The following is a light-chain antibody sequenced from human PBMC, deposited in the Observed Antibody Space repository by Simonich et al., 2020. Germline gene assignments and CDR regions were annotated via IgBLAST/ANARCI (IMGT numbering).Light chain of an antibody. J-gene: IGKJ2*02. Sequence: DIVMTQSPDSLAVSLGERATINCKSSQSVLYSSNNKKYLAWYQQKPGQPPKLLIYWASTRESGFPDRFSGSGSGTDFTLTISSLQAEDVAVYYCQQYYSTPRTFGQGTKLEIK. V-gene: IGKV4-1*01. CDR2: WAS. CDR3: QQYYSTPRT. CDR1: QSVLYSSNNKKY.